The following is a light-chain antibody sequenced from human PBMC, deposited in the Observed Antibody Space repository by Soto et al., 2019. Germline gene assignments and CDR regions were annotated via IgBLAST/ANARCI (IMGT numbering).Light chain of an antibody. CDR3: PQRSTWPLT. V-gene: IGKV3-11*01. Sequence: EIVLTQSPATLSLSPGERATLSCRASQSISSHLAWYQQKPGQTPRLLMYDASNRATAVPARFSGSGSGTDFTLTISSLEPEDLAVYYCPQRSTWPLTFGGGNKVEIK. CDR2: DAS. J-gene: IGKJ4*01. CDR1: QSISSH.